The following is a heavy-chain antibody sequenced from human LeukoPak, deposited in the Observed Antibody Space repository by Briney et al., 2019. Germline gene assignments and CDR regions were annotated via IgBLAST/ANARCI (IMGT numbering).Heavy chain of an antibody. V-gene: IGHV3-21*01. Sequence: GGSLRLSCAASGFTFRSYSMNWVRQAPGKGLEWFSSISSSSSYIYYADSVKGRFTISRDNAKNSLYLQMNSLRAEDTAVYYCARSVVPAAMPAFYYYHGMYLWGQGTTVTVSS. CDR3: ARSVVPAAMPAFYYYHGMYL. CDR1: GFTFRSYS. J-gene: IGHJ6*02. CDR2: ISSSSSYI. D-gene: IGHD2-2*01.